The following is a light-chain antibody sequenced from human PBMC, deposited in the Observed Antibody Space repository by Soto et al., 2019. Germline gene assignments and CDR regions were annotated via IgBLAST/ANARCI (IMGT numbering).Light chain of an antibody. Sequence: QSALTQPHSVSGSPGQSVTISCTGTSSDVGAYNYVSWYQHHPGKAPKFMIYDVSKRPSGVPDRFSGSKSGNTASLTISGLQAEDEADYYCCSYAGSYTGVFGTGTKLTVL. CDR2: DVS. V-gene: IGLV2-11*01. J-gene: IGLJ1*01. CDR1: SSDVGAYNY. CDR3: CSYAGSYTGV.